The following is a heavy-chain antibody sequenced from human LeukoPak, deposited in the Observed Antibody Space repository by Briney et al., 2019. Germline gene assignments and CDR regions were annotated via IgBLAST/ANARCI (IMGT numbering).Heavy chain of an antibody. CDR1: GLTFSSYG. J-gene: IGHJ4*02. CDR2: ISYDGSNK. CDR3: TSDSGTHEDY. Sequence: PGGSLRLSCAASGLTFSSYGMHWVRKAPGKGLEWVAVISYDGSNKYYADSVKGRFTISRDNSKNTLYLQMNSLRAEDTAVYYCTSDSGTHEDYWGQGTLVTVSS. D-gene: IGHD1-26*01. V-gene: IGHV3-30*03.